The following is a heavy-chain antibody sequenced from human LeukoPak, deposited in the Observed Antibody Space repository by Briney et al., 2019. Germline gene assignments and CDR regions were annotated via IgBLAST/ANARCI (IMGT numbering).Heavy chain of an antibody. CDR3: ARLLGPLDYVWGSSRSK. V-gene: IGHV4-59*08. J-gene: IGHJ4*02. D-gene: IGHD3-16*02. CDR1: GGSISSYY. Sequence: KSSETLSLTCTVSGGSISSYYWSWIRQPPGKGLEWIGYIYYSGSTNYNPSLKSRVTISVDTSKNRFSLKLSSVTAADTAVYYCARLLGPLDYVWGSSRSKWGQGTLVTVSS. CDR2: IYYSGST.